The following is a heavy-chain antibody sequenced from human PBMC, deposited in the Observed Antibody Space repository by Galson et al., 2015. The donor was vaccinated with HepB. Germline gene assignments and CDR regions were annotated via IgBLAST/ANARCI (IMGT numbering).Heavy chain of an antibody. J-gene: IGHJ4*02. Sequence: SLRLSCAASGFTFSNYAMHWVRQAPGKGLEWVAVISYDGSNEYYADSVKGRFTISRDNSKNTLYLQMNSLRAEDTAVYYCATSASGSYHNDYWGQGTLVTVSS. CDR2: ISYDGSNE. CDR3: ATSASGSYHNDY. D-gene: IGHD1-26*01. CDR1: GFTFSNYA. V-gene: IGHV3-30-3*01.